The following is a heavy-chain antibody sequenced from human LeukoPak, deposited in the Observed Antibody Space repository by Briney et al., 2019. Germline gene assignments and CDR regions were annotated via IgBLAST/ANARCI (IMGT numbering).Heavy chain of an antibody. Sequence: SETLSLTCTVSGGSISSSSYYWGWIRQPPGKGLEWIGSIYYSGSTYYNPSLKSRVTISVDTSKNQFSLKLSSVTAADTAVYYCARHPVYRKSWYTPPYYYGMDVWGQGTTVTVSS. CDR2: IYYSGST. V-gene: IGHV4-39*01. CDR1: GGSISSSSYY. CDR3: ARHPVYRKSWYTPPYYYGMDV. J-gene: IGHJ6*02. D-gene: IGHD2-2*02.